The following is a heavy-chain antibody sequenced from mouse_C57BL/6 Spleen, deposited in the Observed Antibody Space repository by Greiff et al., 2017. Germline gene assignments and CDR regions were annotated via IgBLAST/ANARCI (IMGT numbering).Heavy chain of an antibody. D-gene: IGHD4-1*01. V-gene: IGHV2-2*01. CDR2: IWSGGST. CDR3: ARSNDYFDY. CDR1: GFSLTSYG. J-gene: IGHJ2*01. Sequence: VQLQQSGPGLVQPSQSLSITCTVSGFSLTSYGVHWVRQSPGKGLEWLGVIWSGGSTDYNAAFISRLSISKDNSKSQVFFKMNSLQADDTAIYYCARSNDYFDYWGQGTTLTVSS.